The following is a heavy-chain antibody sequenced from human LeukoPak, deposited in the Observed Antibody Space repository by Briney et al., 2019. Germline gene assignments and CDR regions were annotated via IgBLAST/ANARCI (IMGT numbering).Heavy chain of an antibody. CDR1: GFTFSSYR. Sequence: GSLRLFCAASGFTFSSYRMNWVRQAPGKGLELVSSISSSSSYIYYADSVKGRFTISRDNAKNSLYLQMNSLRAEDTAVYYCARDNDSNYYYYGMDVWGQGTTVTVSS. D-gene: IGHD3-22*01. V-gene: IGHV3-21*01. CDR3: ARDNDSNYYYYGMDV. CDR2: ISSSSSYI. J-gene: IGHJ6*02.